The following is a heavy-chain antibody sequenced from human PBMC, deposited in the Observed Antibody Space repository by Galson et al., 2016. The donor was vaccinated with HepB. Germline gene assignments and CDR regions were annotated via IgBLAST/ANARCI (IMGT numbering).Heavy chain of an antibody. V-gene: IGHV1-69*01. D-gene: IGHD1-26*01. CDR2: IIPMFDTA. Sequence: WVRQAPGQGLEWMGGIIPMFDTANYAQKLQGRVTITADVSTSTAYMELSSLRSEDTAMYFCARDYYVGPTGTFDIWGLGTMVTVSS. CDR3: ARDYYVGPTGTFDI. J-gene: IGHJ3*02.